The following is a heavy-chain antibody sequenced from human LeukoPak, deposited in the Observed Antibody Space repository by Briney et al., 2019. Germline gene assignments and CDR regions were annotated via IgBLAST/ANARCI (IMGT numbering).Heavy chain of an antibody. Sequence: PSETLSLTCAVYGGYFSDYYWSWIRQPPGKGLEWIGELIHSGSTNYNPSFKSRVTISIDTSKNHFSLKLSSVTAADTAVYFCASRSRFTSDWLRRSYSWGQGTLVTVSS. CDR2: LIHSGST. CDR1: GGYFSDYY. J-gene: IGHJ4*02. V-gene: IGHV4-34*12. D-gene: IGHD3-9*01. CDR3: ASRSRFTSDWLRRSYS.